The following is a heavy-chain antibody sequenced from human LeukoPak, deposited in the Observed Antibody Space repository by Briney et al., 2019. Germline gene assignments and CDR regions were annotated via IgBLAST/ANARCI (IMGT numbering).Heavy chain of an antibody. D-gene: IGHD5-12*01. V-gene: IGHV3-33*03. J-gene: IGHJ4*02. Sequence: GGSLRLSCAASGFTFSNYGMHWVRQAPGKGLEWVAVIWYDGINQYYADSVKGRFTISRDNAKNSLYLQMNSLRAEDTALYYCAKDRGGGYVHYFDYWGQGTRVTVSS. CDR1: GFTFSNYG. CDR2: IWYDGINQ. CDR3: AKDRGGGYVHYFDY.